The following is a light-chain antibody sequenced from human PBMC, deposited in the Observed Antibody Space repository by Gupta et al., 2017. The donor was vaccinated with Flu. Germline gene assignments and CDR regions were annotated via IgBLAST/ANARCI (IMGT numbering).Light chain of an antibody. V-gene: IGKV3-20*01. CDR1: RSIDSSY. CDR2: GAS. J-gene: IGKJ2*01. Sequence: EVLLAQSPATVSLSPGDRATLSCRASRSIDSSYLAWYQQKPGQAPRLLIYGASRRATGIADRFSGSGSGTGFTLTINSLEPEDFALYYCQQDDRSPYTFGQGTKVEI. CDR3: QQDDRSPYT.